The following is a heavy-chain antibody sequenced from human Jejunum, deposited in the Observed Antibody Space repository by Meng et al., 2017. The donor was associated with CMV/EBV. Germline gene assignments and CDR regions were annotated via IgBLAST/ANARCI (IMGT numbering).Heavy chain of an antibody. CDR2: IYHKGHT. V-gene: IGHV4-30-4*08. CDR3: ARDKAGYKNCDS. J-gene: IGHJ5*01. D-gene: IGHD5-24*01. Sequence: QVQLQESGPGLVAPSQPLSPTCTVSGGSIASDDYWWSWIRQPPGKGLEWIGYIYHKGHTYYNPSLRSRISISVDTSKNQFSLRLNSVTAADTAVYYCARDKAGYKNCDSWGQGTLVTVSS. CDR1: GGSIASDDYW.